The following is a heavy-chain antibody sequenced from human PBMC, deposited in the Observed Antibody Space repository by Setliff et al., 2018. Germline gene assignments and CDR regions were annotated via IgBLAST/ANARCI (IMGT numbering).Heavy chain of an antibody. Sequence: GGSLRLSCAASGFTFSSYSMNWVRQAPGKGLEWVSMISGSAQTTYYADSVKGRFTISRDNSKNTVYLEMNSLRAEDTAVYYCATRGPYCSGGTCHYYFDYWGQGTLVTVSS. CDR2: ISGSAQTT. J-gene: IGHJ4*02. V-gene: IGHV3-23*01. CDR3: ATRGPYCSGGTCHYYFDY. CDR1: GFTFSSYS. D-gene: IGHD2-15*01.